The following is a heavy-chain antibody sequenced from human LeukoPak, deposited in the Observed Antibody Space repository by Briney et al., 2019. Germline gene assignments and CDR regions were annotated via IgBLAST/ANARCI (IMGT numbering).Heavy chain of an antibody. J-gene: IGHJ6*02. CDR3: AKAMTTGYYYYSYGMDV. CDR1: GFTFSSYA. D-gene: IGHD4-11*01. V-gene: IGHV3-23*01. Sequence: PGGSLRLSCAASGFTFSSYAMGWVRQAPGKGLQCVSAMSVRGGTTYSAASVNGRFTISRDNSKNTLYLQMNSLRAEDTAVYYCAKAMTTGYYYYSYGMDVWGQGTTVTVSS. CDR2: MSVRGGTT.